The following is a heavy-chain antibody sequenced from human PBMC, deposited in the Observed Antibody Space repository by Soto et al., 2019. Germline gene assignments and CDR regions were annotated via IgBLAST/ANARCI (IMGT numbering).Heavy chain of an antibody. V-gene: IGHV4-31*03. CDR1: GGSISSGGYY. Sequence: QVQVQESGPGLVKPSQTLSLTCTVSGGSISSGGYYWSWIRQHPGKGLEWIGYIYYNGNTYYNPSLKSRVTRSVDTDRNQFSLRLSSVTAADTAVYFCSRGLDRDSNGYPGYWGQGTLVTVSS. D-gene: IGHD6-19*01. CDR2: IYYNGNT. J-gene: IGHJ4*02. CDR3: SRGLDRDSNGYPGY.